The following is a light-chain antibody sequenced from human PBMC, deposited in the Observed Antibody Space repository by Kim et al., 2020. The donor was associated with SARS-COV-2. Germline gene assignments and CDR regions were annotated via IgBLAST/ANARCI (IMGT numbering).Light chain of an antibody. CDR3: QAWDSTTRV. J-gene: IGLJ3*02. V-gene: IGLV3-1*01. CDR2: QDT. CDR1: NLGTKY. Sequence: SYELTQPPSMCVSPGQTATIPCSADNLGTKYVCWYQQKPGHSPLLVIYQDTKRPSGIPERFSGSNSGNTATLTITGTQLMDEADYFCQAWDSTTRVFGGGTQLTVL.